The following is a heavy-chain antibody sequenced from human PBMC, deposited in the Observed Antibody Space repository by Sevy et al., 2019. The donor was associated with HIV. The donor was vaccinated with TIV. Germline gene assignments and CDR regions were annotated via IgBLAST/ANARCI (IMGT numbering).Heavy chain of an antibody. Sequence: GGSLRLSCAASGFTFSSYAMHWARQAPGKGLEWVAVISYDGSNKYYADSVKGRFTISRDNSKNTLYLQMNSLRAEDTAVYYCARDYGSGTTLTLDYWGQGTLVTVSS. D-gene: IGHD3-10*01. CDR2: ISYDGSNK. CDR1: GFTFSSYA. J-gene: IGHJ4*02. V-gene: IGHV3-30-3*01. CDR3: ARDYGSGTTLTLDY.